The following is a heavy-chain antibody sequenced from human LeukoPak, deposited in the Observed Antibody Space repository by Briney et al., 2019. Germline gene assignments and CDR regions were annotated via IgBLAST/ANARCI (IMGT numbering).Heavy chain of an antibody. D-gene: IGHD6-19*01. V-gene: IGHV3-53*01. CDR3: AKYSSGWYVQYYFDY. CDR2: IYSGGSP. J-gene: IGHJ4*02. CDR1: GFTFSTNY. Sequence: GGSLRLSCAASGFTFSTNYVSWVRQAPGKGLEWVSVIYSGGSPYYADSVKGRFTISRDNSKNTLYLQMNSLRAEDTAVYYCAKYSSGWYVQYYFDYWGQGTLVTVSS.